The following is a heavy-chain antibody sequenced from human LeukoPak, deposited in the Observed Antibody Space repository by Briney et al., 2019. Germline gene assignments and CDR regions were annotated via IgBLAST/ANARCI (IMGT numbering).Heavy chain of an antibody. CDR1: GYSFTSYW. J-gene: IGHJ6*02. V-gene: IGHV5-51*01. CDR3: ARTEVAVAEGLNYYYYGMDV. D-gene: IGHD6-19*01. Sequence: GESLKISCKGSGYSFTSYWIGWVRQMPGKGLEWMGIIYPGDSDTRYSPSFQGQVTISADKSTSTAYLQWSSLKASDTAMYYCARTEVAVAEGLNYYYYGMDVWGQGTTVTVSS. CDR2: IYPGDSDT.